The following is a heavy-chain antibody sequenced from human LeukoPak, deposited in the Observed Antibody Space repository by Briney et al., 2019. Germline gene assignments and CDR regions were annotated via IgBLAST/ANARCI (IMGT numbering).Heavy chain of an antibody. Sequence: PGGSLRLSCAASGFIFSKYGMHWVRQVTGKGLEWVSGIDRDGVTYYSGSVKGRFTSSRENAKNSLDLQMNTLRAGDTGVYYCARENLEYGDYAIDYWGQGILVIVSS. CDR1: GFIFSKYG. CDR3: ARENLEYGDYAIDY. D-gene: IGHD4-17*01. J-gene: IGHJ4*02. CDR2: IDRDGVT. V-gene: IGHV3-13*01.